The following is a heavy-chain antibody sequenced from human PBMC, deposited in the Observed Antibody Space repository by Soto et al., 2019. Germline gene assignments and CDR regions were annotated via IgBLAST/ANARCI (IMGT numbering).Heavy chain of an antibody. V-gene: IGHV4-30-4*01. CDR1: GGSISSGDYY. CDR2: IYYSGST. Sequence: SETLSLTCTFAGGSISSGDYYWSWIRQPPGKGLEWIGYIYYSGSTYYNPSLKSRVTISVDTSKNQFSLKLSSVTAADTAVYYCRRTAAMAPFDYWGQGALVTVSS. D-gene: IGHD5-18*01. CDR3: RRTAAMAPFDY. J-gene: IGHJ4*02.